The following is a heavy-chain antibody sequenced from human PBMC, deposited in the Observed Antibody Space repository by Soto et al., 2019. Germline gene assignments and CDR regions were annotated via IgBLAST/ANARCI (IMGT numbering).Heavy chain of an antibody. Sequence: QVQLVQSGAEVKKPGSSVKVSCKASGGAFSSYAISWVRQAPGQGLEWMGGIIPIFGTANYAQKFQGRVTITADESTSTAYMELSSLRSEDTAVYYCARGRVRPGGATLYFQHWGQGTLVTVSS. D-gene: IGHD1-26*01. J-gene: IGHJ1*01. CDR3: ARGRVRPGGATLYFQH. CDR1: GGAFSSYA. CDR2: IIPIFGTA. V-gene: IGHV1-69*12.